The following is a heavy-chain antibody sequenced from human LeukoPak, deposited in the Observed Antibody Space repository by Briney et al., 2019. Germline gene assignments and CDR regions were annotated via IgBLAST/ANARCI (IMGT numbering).Heavy chain of an antibody. CDR2: IYYSGST. D-gene: IGHD5-12*01. CDR3: ARQDGYSGYDGGFDS. V-gene: IGHV4-59*08. CDR1: GGSIGGYY. J-gene: IGHJ4*02. Sequence: SETLSLTCTVSGGSIGGYYWSWLRQPPGKGLEWVGYIYYSGSTKYNPSLKSRVTISVDTSKNQFSLKLSSVTAADTAVYYCARQDGYSGYDGGFDSWGQGTLVTVSS.